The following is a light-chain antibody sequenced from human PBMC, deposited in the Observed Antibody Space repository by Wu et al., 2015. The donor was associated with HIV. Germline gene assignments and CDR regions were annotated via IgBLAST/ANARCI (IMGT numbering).Light chain of an antibody. J-gene: IGKJ2*03. CDR3: QHHGDSPPFS. CDR1: QSVTSSY. Sequence: DIVLTQSPGTLPLSPGERATLSCRASQSVTSSYLAWYQQKPGQAPRLLIYAASSRATGIPDRFSGSGSETDFTLTISRLEPEDFAVFYCQHHGDSPPFSFGQGTKLEIK. V-gene: IGKV3-20*01. CDR2: AAS.